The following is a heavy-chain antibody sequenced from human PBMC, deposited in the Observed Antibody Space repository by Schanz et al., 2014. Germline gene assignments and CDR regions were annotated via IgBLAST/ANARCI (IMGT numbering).Heavy chain of an antibody. V-gene: IGHV1-46*01. J-gene: IGHJ6*03. CDR2: INPSGGST. CDR1: GGTFSSST. CDR3: ARAPVTVGPYHYYMDV. D-gene: IGHD4-17*01. Sequence: QVQLVQSGAEVKKPGSSVKVSCKASGGTFSSSTLTWVRQAPGQGLEWMGIINPSGGSTSYAQKFQGRVTMTRDTSTSTAYMELSSLRSEDTAVYYCARAPVTVGPYHYYMDVWGKGTTVTVSS.